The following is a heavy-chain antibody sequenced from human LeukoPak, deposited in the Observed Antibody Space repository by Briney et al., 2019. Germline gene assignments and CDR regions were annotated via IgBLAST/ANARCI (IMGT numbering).Heavy chain of an antibody. J-gene: IGHJ6*02. Sequence: GGSLRLSCAASGFTFSSYSMNWVRQAPGKGLEWVSYISSSSSTIYYADSVKGRFTISRDNAKNTLYLQMNSLRAEDTAVYYCARDKLWLDVWGQGTTVTVSS. D-gene: IGHD3-10*01. CDR1: GFTFSSYS. CDR2: ISSSSSTI. CDR3: ARDKLWLDV. V-gene: IGHV3-48*01.